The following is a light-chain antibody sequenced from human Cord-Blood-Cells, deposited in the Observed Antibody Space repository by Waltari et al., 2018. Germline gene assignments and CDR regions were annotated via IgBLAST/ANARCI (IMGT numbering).Light chain of an antibody. CDR2: GNS. Sequence: QSVLTQPPSVSGAPGPRVTISCTGSSSNIRAGYDVHWYQQLPGTAPKLLIYGNSNRPSGVPDRFSGSKSGTSASLAITGLQAEDEADYYCQSYDSSLSGVFGTGTKVTVL. CDR1: SSNIRAGYD. V-gene: IGLV1-40*01. CDR3: QSYDSSLSGV. J-gene: IGLJ1*01.